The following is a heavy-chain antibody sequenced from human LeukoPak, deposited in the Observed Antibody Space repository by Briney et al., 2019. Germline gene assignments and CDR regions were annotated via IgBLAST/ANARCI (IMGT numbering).Heavy chain of an antibody. CDR2: IYYSGST. CDR1: GGSISSGDYY. J-gene: IGHJ6*03. D-gene: IGHD3-22*01. Sequence: SQTLSLTYTVSGGSISSGDYYWSWIRQPPGKGLEWIGYIYYSGSTYYNPSLKSRVTISVDTSKNQFSLKLSSVTAADTAVYYCGSYDSSGYYYYYMDVWGKGTTVTVSS. CDR3: GSYDSSGYYYYYMDV. V-gene: IGHV4-30-4*08.